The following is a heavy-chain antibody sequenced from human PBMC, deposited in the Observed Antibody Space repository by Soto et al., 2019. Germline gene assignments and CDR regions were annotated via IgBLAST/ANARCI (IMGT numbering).Heavy chain of an antibody. Sequence: SETLSLTCTVSGGSISSYYWSWIRQPPGKGLEWIGYIYYSGSTNYNPSLKSRVTISVDTSKNQFSLKLSSVTAADTAVYYCARDPRGAFDIWGQGTMVTVSS. V-gene: IGHV4-59*01. D-gene: IGHD3-10*01. CDR3: ARDPRGAFDI. J-gene: IGHJ3*02. CDR2: IYYSGST. CDR1: GGSISSYY.